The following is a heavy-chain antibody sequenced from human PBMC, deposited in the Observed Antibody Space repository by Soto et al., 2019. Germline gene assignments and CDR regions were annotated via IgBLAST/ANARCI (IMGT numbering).Heavy chain of an antibody. V-gene: IGHV3-15*01. J-gene: IGHJ5*02. D-gene: IGHD2-2*01. CDR3: TTWHCSSNNCYPNWFDP. Sequence: PGGSLRLSCAASGLTFSNAWMNWVRQAPGKGLEWAGRIKSKTDGGTTDYAAPVKGRFTISRDDSKNTLYLQMNSMKTENTAVYYCTTWHCSSNNCYPNWFDPWGQGTLVTVSS. CDR1: GLTFSNAW. CDR2: IKSKTDGGTT.